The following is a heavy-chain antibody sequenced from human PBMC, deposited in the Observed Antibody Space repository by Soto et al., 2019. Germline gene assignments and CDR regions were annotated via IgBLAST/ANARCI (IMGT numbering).Heavy chain of an antibody. CDR3: ARVAGRSYYFLGWFHR. V-gene: IGHV3-7*05. Sequence: ESGGGLVQPGGSLRLSCAASGFTFRSYWMSWVRQAPGKGLEWVANIKQDGSEKYYVDSVKGRFTISRDNAKNSLYLQMNSLRAEDTAVYYCARVAGRSYYFLGWFHRWGQGTLVTVSS. D-gene: IGHD1-26*01. CDR2: IKQDGSEK. J-gene: IGHJ5*02. CDR1: GFTFRSYW.